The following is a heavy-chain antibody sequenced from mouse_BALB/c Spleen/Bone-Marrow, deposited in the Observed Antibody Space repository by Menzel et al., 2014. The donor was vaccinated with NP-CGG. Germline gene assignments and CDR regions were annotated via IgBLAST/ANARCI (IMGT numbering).Heavy chain of an antibody. Sequence: EVKLLESGGGLVQPKGSLKLSCAASGFTFXTYAMNWVRQAPGKGLEWVARIRSKSNNYATYYADSVKDRFTISRDDSQSMLYLQMNNLKTEDTAMYYCVRQNYDYSMDYWGQGTSVTVSS. D-gene: IGHD2-4*01. CDR1: GFTFXTYA. CDR2: IRSKSNNYAT. J-gene: IGHJ4*01. CDR3: VRQNYDYSMDY. V-gene: IGHV10-1*02.